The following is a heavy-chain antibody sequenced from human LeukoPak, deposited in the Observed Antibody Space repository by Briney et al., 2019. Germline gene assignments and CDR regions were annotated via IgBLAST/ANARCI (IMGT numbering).Heavy chain of an antibody. Sequence: PGGSLRLSCAASGFTVSSNYMSWVRQAPGKGLEWVSIIYSSGSTFYADSVEGRFTISRDNAQNSLYLQMSGLRAEDTAMYYCVRDADFYKGDYWGQGTLVTVSS. CDR3: VRDADFYKGDY. CDR1: GFTVSSNY. J-gene: IGHJ4*02. V-gene: IGHV3-53*01. CDR2: IYSSGST. D-gene: IGHD5-24*01.